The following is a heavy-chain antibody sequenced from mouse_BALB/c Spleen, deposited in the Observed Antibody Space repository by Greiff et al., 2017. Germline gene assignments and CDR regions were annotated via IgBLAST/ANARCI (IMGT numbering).Heavy chain of an antibody. CDR3: ARERYGNYDY. D-gene: IGHD2-10*02. CDR2: IYPGSGST. J-gene: IGHJ3*01. CDR1: GYNFTSNG. V-gene: IGHV1-55*01. Sequence: QVQLQQPGAELVNPGTSVRLSCKASGYNFTSNGINGVRRRPGQGLEWMGDIYPGSGSTNYNEKFRSKATLTVDTSSSTAYMQLSSLASEDSALYYCARERYGNYDYWGQGTLVTVSA.